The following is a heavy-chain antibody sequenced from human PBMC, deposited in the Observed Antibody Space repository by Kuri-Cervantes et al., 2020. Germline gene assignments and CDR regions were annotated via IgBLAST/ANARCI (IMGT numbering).Heavy chain of an antibody. Sequence: ASVKVSCKASGYTFTSYGISWVRQAPGQGLEWMGWINPNSGGTNYAQKFQGRVTMTRDTSISTAYMELSRLRSDDTAVYYCARDEAGSGSYYKDWGQGTLVTVSS. D-gene: IGHD3-10*01. J-gene: IGHJ4*02. CDR2: INPNSGGT. V-gene: IGHV1-2*02. CDR1: GYTFTSYG. CDR3: ARDEAGSGSYYKD.